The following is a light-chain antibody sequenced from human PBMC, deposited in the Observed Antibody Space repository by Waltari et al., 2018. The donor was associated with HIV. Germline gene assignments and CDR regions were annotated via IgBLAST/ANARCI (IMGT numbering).Light chain of an antibody. Sequence: ILMTQSPVTLSVSPGERATLSWWASQSIRTNLAWYEQKPGQTPRLLIYGASTRATGTPARFSGIGSGTEFTLTISSLQSEDLAFYYCQQYHNWPITFGGGTKVEIK. V-gene: IGKV3D-15*01. CDR2: GAS. J-gene: IGKJ4*01. CDR1: QSIRTN. CDR3: QQYHNWPIT.